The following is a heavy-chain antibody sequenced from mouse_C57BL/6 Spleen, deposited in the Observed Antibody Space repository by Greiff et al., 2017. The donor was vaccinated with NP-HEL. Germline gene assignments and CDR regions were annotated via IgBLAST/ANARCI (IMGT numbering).Heavy chain of an antibody. V-gene: IGHV1-19*01. CDR1: GYTFTDYY. CDR3: AREIITTGVATYYFDY. J-gene: IGHJ2*01. D-gene: IGHD1-1*01. CDR2: INPYNGGT. Sequence: VQLQQSGPVLVKPGASVKMSCKASGYTFTDYYMNWVKQSHGKSLEWIGVINPYNGGTSYNQKFKGKATLTVDKSSSTAYMELNSLTSEDSAVYYCAREIITTGVATYYFDYWGQGTTLTVSS.